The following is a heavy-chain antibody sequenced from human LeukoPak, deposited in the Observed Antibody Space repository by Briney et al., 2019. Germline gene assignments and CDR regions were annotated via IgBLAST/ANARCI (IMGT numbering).Heavy chain of an antibody. V-gene: IGHV3-30*18. Sequence: GGSLRLSCAASGFAFSIYWMSWVRQAPGKGLEWVAVISYDGSNKYYADSVKGRFTISRDNSKNTLYLQMNSLRAEDTAVYYCAKGAGTFGYGMDVWGQGTTVTVSS. D-gene: IGHD1-1*01. J-gene: IGHJ6*02. CDR2: ISYDGSNK. CDR3: AKGAGTFGYGMDV. CDR1: GFAFSIYW.